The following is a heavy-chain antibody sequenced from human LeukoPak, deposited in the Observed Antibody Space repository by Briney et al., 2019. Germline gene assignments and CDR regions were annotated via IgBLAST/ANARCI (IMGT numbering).Heavy chain of an antibody. J-gene: IGHJ6*02. D-gene: IGHD6-25*01. V-gene: IGHV4-59*01. CDR3: ARGGYASDWHSMDV. CDR1: GGPISNNY. CDR2: MYYSGSP. Sequence: PLETLSLTCTVSGGPISNNYWSWIRQPPGKGLEWIGYMYYSGSPNYNPSLKSRVTISVDTPKNQFSLMLSSVTAADTAVYYCARGGYASDWHSMDVWGQGTTVTVSS.